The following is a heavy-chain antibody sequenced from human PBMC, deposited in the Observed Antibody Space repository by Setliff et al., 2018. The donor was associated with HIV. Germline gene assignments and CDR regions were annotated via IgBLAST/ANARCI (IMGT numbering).Heavy chain of an antibody. CDR2: ISWDGGST. CDR3: AKDTYTNGWHTSNFYHYGLEV. CDR1: GFTFDDYA. V-gene: IGHV3-43D*03. D-gene: IGHD6-19*01. Sequence: GGSLRLSCAASGFTFDDYAMHWVRQVPGKGLEWVSPISWDGGSTYYSDSVKGRFTISRDNRKNSLFLQMNSLRAEDTAFYYCAKDTYTNGWHTSNFYHYGLEVWGQGTTVTVSS. J-gene: IGHJ6*02.